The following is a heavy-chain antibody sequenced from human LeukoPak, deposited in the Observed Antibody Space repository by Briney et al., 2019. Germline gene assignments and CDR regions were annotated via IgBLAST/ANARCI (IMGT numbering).Heavy chain of an antibody. Sequence: GGSLRLSCAASGFIFSTYGMHWVRQAPGKGLEWVAVVWHDGNNKYYADSVRGRFTISRDNSKKTLYLQMNSLRAEDTAVYYCAKGLYCTSSSCYMGNYYYYYMDVWGKGTTVTVSS. J-gene: IGHJ6*03. CDR2: VWHDGNNK. V-gene: IGHV3-33*06. CDR3: AKGLYCTSSSCYMGNYYYYYMDV. CDR1: GFIFSTYG. D-gene: IGHD2-15*01.